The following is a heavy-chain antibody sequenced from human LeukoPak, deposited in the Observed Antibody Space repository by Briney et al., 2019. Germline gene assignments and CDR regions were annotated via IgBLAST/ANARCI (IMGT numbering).Heavy chain of an antibody. V-gene: IGHV3-15*01. Sequence: RGSLRLSCVDSGFTFTNAWMSWVRQAPGKGLEWIGRIKSKTDGETTNYAEPVRGRFTISRDDSKSAVYLQMNSLKIEDTAVYYCTTDLGTYYHGSQRLIPIDYWGQGTLVTLSS. J-gene: IGHJ4*02. CDR2: IKSKTDGETT. D-gene: IGHD3-10*01. CDR3: TTDLGTYYHGSQRLIPIDY. CDR1: GFTFTNAW.